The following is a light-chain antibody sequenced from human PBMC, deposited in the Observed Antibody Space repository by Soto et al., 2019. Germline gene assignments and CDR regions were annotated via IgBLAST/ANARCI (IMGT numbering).Light chain of an antibody. CDR1: QSVDSY. J-gene: IGKJ2*01. V-gene: IGKV3-20*01. CDR3: QQYGSSPYT. CDR2: GAS. Sequence: EIVLTQSPGTLSLSPGERASLSCGASQSVDSYLAWYQQKPGQAPRLVIYGASNRATGIPDRVSGSGSVTSFTLTISRLEPQDFAVYYCQQYGSSPYTFGQGTKLEIK.